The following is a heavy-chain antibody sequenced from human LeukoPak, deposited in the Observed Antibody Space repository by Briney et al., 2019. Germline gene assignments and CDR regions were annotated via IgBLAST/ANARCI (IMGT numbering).Heavy chain of an antibody. CDR2: ISSSSSYI. V-gene: IGHV3-21*04. CDR1: GFTFSSYS. CDR3: GKDSTEGYCSGGRCYPRSAGAEYFQH. D-gene: IGHD2-15*01. J-gene: IGHJ1*01. Sequence: GGSLRLSCAASGFTFSSYSMNWVRQAPGKGLEWVSSISSSSSYIYSADSVKGRFTISRDNSKNTLYLQMNSLRAEDTAVYYCGKDSTEGYCSGGRCYPRSAGAEYFQHWGQGTLVTVSS.